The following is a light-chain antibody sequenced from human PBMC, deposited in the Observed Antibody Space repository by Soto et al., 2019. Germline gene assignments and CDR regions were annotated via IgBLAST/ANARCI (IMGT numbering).Light chain of an antibody. V-gene: IGKV3-20*01. CDR3: HQYGISPPVT. J-gene: IGKJ5*01. CDR2: GAS. Sequence: EIVMTQSPATLSVSPGERATFSCRASQSVNTNLALYQQKPGQAPRLLIYGASSRATGIPDRFSGSGSGTDFTLTISRLEPEDFAMYYCHQYGISPPVTFGQGTRLEI. CDR1: QSVNTN.